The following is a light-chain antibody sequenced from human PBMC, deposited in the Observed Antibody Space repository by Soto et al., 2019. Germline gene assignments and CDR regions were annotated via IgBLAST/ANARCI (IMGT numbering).Light chain of an antibody. J-gene: IGKJ1*01. Sequence: DIQMTQAPSTLSASVGDRVTITCRASQSISSWLAWYQQKPGKAPKLLIYDASSFESGVPTRFSGSGSGTEYTLTISSLQPDDFATYYCQQDTSYWTFGQGKKVEIK. CDR1: QSISSW. CDR3: QQDTSYWT. V-gene: IGKV1-5*01. CDR2: DAS.